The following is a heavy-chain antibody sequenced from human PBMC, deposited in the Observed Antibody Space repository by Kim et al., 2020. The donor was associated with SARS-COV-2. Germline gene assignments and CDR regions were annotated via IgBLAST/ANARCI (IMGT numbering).Heavy chain of an antibody. CDR3: AKDAHDILTTDWYLHAESYGMDV. CDR1: GFTFDDYA. V-gene: IGHV3-9*01. CDR2: ISWNSGTI. J-gene: IGHJ6*02. D-gene: IGHD3-9*01. Sequence: GGSLRLSCAASGFTFDDYAMHWVRQAPGKGLEWVSGISWNSGTIGYADSVKGRFTISRDNAKNSLYLQMNSLRAEDTALYYCAKDAHDILTTDWYLHAESYGMDVWGQGTTVTVSS.